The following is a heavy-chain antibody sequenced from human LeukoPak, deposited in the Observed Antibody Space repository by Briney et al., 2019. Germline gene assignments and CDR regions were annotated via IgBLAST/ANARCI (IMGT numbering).Heavy chain of an antibody. CDR3: ASLYDYVWGSYRLIDY. J-gene: IGHJ4*02. CDR2: ISSSSSTI. D-gene: IGHD3-16*02. Sequence: GGSLRLSCAASGFTFSSYSMNWVRQAPGKGLEWVSYISSSSSTIYYADSVKGRFTISRDNAKNSLYLQMNSLRAEDTAVYYCASLYDYVWGSYRLIDYWGQGTLVTVSS. CDR1: GFTFSSYS. V-gene: IGHV3-48*01.